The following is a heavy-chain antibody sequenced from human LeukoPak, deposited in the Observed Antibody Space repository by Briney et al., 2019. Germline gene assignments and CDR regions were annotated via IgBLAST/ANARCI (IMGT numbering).Heavy chain of an antibody. CDR3: ARLSLPSPGRIAVAGRYFDY. D-gene: IGHD6-19*01. CDR2: IYYSGST. CDR1: GGSLSSYY. V-gene: IGHV4-59*08. J-gene: IGHJ4*02. Sequence: SETLSLTCTVSGGSLSSYYWSWIRQPPGKGLEWIGYIYYSGSTNYNPSLKSRVTISVDTSKNQFSLKLSSVTAADTAVYYCARLSLPSPGRIAVAGRYFDYWGQGTLVTVSS.